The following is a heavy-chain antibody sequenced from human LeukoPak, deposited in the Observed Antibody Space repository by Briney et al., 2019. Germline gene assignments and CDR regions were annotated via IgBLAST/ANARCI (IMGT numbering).Heavy chain of an antibody. D-gene: IGHD3-9*01. J-gene: IGHJ4*02. V-gene: IGHV4-59*08. Sequence: SETLSLTCTVSGVSIFSYYWDWIRQPPGQGLEWIGYSHYSGTTNYNPSLKSRVSISIDTSKSQFSLKLTSATAADTAIYYCATGRSIRYFDYWGQGTLLSVSS. CDR1: GVSIFSYY. CDR2: SHYSGTT. CDR3: ATGRSIRYFDY.